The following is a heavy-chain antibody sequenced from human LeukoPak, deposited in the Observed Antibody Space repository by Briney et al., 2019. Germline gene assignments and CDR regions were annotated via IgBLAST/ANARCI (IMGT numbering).Heavy chain of an antibody. D-gene: IGHD6-13*01. J-gene: IGHJ4*02. CDR2: ISGSGGST. CDR1: GFTFSSYA. Sequence: GSPRLSCAASGFTFSSYAMSWVRQAPGKGLEWVSGISGSGGSTYYADSVKGRFTISRDNSKNTLYLQMNSLRAEDTAVYYCAKDVGYSSSWYYFDYWGQGTLVSVSS. V-gene: IGHV3-23*01. CDR3: AKDVGYSSSWYYFDY.